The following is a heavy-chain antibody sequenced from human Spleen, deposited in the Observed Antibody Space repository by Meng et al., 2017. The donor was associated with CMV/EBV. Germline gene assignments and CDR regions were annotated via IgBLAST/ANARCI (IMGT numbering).Heavy chain of an antibody. Sequence: SITNNTWWSWVRPPPWKGLEWIGEIYHGGKTNYNPSLTSRLTISVDRSKNQFSLKLSSVTAADAAVYYCARVGTYSGTYPTGYVDSWGQGTLVTVSS. CDR1: SITNNTW. CDR2: IYHGGKT. J-gene: IGHJ4*02. V-gene: IGHV4-4*02. CDR3: ARVGTYSGTYPTGYVDS. D-gene: IGHD1-26*01.